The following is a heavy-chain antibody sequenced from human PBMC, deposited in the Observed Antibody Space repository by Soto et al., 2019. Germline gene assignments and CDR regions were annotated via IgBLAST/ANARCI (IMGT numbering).Heavy chain of an antibody. V-gene: IGHV3-74*01. CDR2: IMGDGSRT. D-gene: IGHD6-13*01. Sequence: DVQLVESGGGLFQPGGSLRLSCAASGFSFSNWWMHWVRQAPGKGLVWVSRIMGDGSRTNYADTVKGRFTVSRDNDKNTVYLQVNSLRVEDTAVYYCAKDLHDAAADYWGQGTLVTVSS. CDR1: GFSFSNWW. CDR3: AKDLHDAAADY. J-gene: IGHJ4*02.